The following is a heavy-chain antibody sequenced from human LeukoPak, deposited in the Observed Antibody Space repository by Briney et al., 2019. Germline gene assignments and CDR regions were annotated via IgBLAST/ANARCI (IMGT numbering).Heavy chain of an antibody. D-gene: IGHD5-18*01. CDR3: AKQGTAMVRAYFDY. CDR1: GFTFSSYG. V-gene: IGHV3-30*18. J-gene: IGHJ4*02. Sequence: PGRSLRLSCAASGFTFSSYGMHWVRQAPGKGLEWVAVISYDGSNKYYADSVKGRCTISRDNSKNRLYLQMNSLRAEDTAVYYCAKQGTAMVRAYFDYWGQGTLVTVSS. CDR2: ISYDGSNK.